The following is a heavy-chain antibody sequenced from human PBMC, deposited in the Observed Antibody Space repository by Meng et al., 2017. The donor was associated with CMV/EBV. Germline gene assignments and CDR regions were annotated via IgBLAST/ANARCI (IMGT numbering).Heavy chain of an antibody. CDR2: ISAYNGNT. CDR1: GYTFTSYG. CDR3: ASSDGDSSSSILDY. V-gene: IGHV1-18*01. J-gene: IGHJ4*02. Sequence: ASVKVSCKASGYTFTSYGISWVRQAPGQGLEWMGWISAYNGNTNYAQKLQGRVTITTDTSTSTAYMELRSLRSDDTAVYYCASSDGDSSSSILDYWGQGTLVTVSS. D-gene: IGHD6-6*01.